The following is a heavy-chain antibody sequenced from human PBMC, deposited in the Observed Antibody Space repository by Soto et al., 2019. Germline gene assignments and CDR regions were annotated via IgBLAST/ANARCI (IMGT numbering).Heavy chain of an antibody. J-gene: IGHJ6*02. V-gene: IGHV3-30*04. CDR3: ARLSGDHSAFFSYGMDA. CDR1: GFTFSGYA. CDR2: ILFDGRNK. D-gene: IGHD2-21*01. Sequence: GGSLRLSCAASGFTFSGYAMHWVRQAPGKGLEWVASILFDGRNKYYADSVKGRFTISRDNARNTLSLQMNSLRADDTAVYYCARLSGDHSAFFSYGMDAWGQGTTVTVSS.